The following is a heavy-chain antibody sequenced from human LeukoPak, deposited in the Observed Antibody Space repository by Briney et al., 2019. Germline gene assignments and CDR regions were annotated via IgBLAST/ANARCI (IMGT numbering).Heavy chain of an antibody. CDR2: IESDGSRT. CDR1: GFTFSNCW. J-gene: IGHJ4*02. D-gene: IGHD3-10*01. V-gene: IGHV3-74*01. Sequence: PGGSLRLSCAASGFTFSNCWMHWVRQAPGKGLEWVSRIESDGSRTRYADSVKGRFTISRDNAKNSLYLQVNSLRAEDTAVYYCTRGFRVLLWFGSSLECWGQGTLVTVSS. CDR3: TRGFRVLLWFGSSLEC.